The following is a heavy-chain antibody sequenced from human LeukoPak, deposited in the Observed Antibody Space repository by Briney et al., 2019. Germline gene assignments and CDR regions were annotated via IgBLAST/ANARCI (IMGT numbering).Heavy chain of an antibody. D-gene: IGHD3-3*01. V-gene: IGHV4-39*01. CDR2: IYQSGSGSS. CDR3: ASTLRFLPYRRFDY. Sequence: SETLSLTCSVSGGSIISSNYYWGRIRQPPGKGLEWIGSIYQSGSGSSYYNPSLKSRVTIFGDTSKNQFFLRLSSVTAADTAVYYCASTLRFLPYRRFDYWGQGTLVTVPS. CDR1: GGSIISSNYY. J-gene: IGHJ4*02.